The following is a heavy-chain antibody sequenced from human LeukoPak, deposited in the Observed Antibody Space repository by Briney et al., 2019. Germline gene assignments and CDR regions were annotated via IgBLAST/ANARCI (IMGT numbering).Heavy chain of an antibody. V-gene: IGHV3-23*01. CDR1: GFTFSSYA. J-gene: IGHJ4*02. CDR2: ISGSGGST. Sequence: PGGSLRLSCAASGFTFSSYAMSWVRQAPGKGLEWVSAISGSGGSTYYADSVKGRFTISRDNSKNTLYLQMNSLRAEDTAVYYSAKVSTIFGVVTEIGYWGQGTLVTVSS. D-gene: IGHD3-3*01. CDR3: AKVSTIFGVVTEIGY.